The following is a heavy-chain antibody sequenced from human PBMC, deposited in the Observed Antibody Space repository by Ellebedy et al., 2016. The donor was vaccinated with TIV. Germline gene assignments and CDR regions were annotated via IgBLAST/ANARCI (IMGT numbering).Heavy chain of an antibody. CDR1: GFTFSSYW. V-gene: IGHV3-7*03. CDR3: VRLKVLAGYRLDS. Sequence: GESLKISCAASGFTFSSYWMSWVRQAPGKGLEWVADIKPDGSEEYYVDSVKGRFTISRDNVKNSLYLQMNSLRAEDSALYYCVRLKVLAGYRLDSWGQGTLVTVSS. D-gene: IGHD3-9*01. J-gene: IGHJ4*02. CDR2: IKPDGSEE.